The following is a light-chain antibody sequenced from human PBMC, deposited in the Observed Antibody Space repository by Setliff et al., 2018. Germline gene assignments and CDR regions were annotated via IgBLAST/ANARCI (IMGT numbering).Light chain of an antibody. J-gene: IGLJ1*01. CDR1: SRDIGTYSL. CDR2: EVS. V-gene: IGLV2-23*02. Sequence: QSVLTQPASVSGSPGQSITISCTGTSRDIGTYSLVSWYQQHPGKAPKLIISEVSERPSGVSNRFSGSKSGNTASLTISGLHAEDEADYYCSSYAGGTIFFGTGTKVTVL. CDR3: SSYAGGTIF.